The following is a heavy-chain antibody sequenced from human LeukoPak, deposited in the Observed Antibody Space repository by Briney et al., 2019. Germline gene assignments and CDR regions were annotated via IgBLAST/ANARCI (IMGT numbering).Heavy chain of an antibody. CDR2: ISAYNGNT. V-gene: IGHV1-18*01. J-gene: IGHJ6*03. CDR3: ARLGYDFWSGQRPNYYYYYMDV. D-gene: IGHD3-3*01. Sequence: GASVKVSCKASGYIFSNYGITWVRQAPGQGLEWMGWISAYNGNTNYAQKLQGRVTMTTDTSTSTAYMELRSLRSDDTAVYYCARLGYDFWSGQRPNYYYYYMDVWGKGTTVTVSS. CDR1: GYIFSNYG.